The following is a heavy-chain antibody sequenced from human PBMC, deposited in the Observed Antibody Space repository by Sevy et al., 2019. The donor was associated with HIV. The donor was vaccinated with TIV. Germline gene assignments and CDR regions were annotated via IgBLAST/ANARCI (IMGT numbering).Heavy chain of an antibody. D-gene: IGHD3-22*01. CDR1: GGSISSSSYY. J-gene: IGHJ4*02. CDR2: IYYSGST. Sequence: SETLSLTCTVSGGSISSSSYYWGWIRQPPGKGLEWIGSIYYSGSTYYNPSLKSRVTISVDTSKNQFSLKLSSVTAADTAVYYCARGGYYDSSGYYLTYYFDYWGQGTLVTVSS. CDR3: ARGGYYDSSGYYLTYYFDY. V-gene: IGHV4-39*07.